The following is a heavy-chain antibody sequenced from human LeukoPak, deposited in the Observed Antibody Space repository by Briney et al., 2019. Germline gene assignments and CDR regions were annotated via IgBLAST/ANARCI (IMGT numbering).Heavy chain of an antibody. CDR1: GIAFSTYA. CDR3: ARLKLGAYFDL. J-gene: IGHJ2*01. D-gene: IGHD3-16*01. CDR2: ISGSGGST. Sequence: PGGSLRLSCAASGIAFSTYAMSWVRQAPGRGLEWVSGISGSGGSTYYADSVKGRFTISRDNSKNTLYLQMNSLRAEDTAVYYCARLKLGAYFDLWGRGTLVTVSS. V-gene: IGHV3-23*01.